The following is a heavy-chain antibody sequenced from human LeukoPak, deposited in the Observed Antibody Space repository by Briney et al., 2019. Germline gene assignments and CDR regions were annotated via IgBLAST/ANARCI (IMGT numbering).Heavy chain of an antibody. V-gene: IGHV5-51*01. CDR3: ARKAIAAAGMGAFDI. D-gene: IGHD6-13*01. Sequence: GESLKISCKGSGYSFTSYWIGWVRQMPGKGLEWMGNIYPGDSDTRYSPSFQGQVTISADKSISTAYLQWSSLKASDTAMYYCARKAIAAAGMGAFDIWGQGTMVTGSS. J-gene: IGHJ3*02. CDR1: GYSFTSYW. CDR2: IYPGDSDT.